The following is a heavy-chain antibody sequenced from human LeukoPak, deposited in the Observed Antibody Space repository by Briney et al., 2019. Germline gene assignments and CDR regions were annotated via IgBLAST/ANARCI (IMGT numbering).Heavy chain of an antibody. CDR1: GFTFSSYA. V-gene: IGHV3-23*01. CDR2: TSGSGGST. Sequence: GGSLRLSCAASGFTFSSYAMSWVRQAPGEGLEWVSVTSGSGGSTFYADSVKGRFTISRDNSKNTLYLQMNSLRAEDTAVYYCAKSMSTIFGVVTPINWFDPWGQGTLVTVSS. J-gene: IGHJ5*02. CDR3: AKSMSTIFGVVTPINWFDP. D-gene: IGHD3-3*01.